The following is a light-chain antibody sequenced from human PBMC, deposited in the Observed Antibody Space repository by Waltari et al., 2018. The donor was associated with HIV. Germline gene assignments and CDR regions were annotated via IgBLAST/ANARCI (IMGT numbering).Light chain of an antibody. J-gene: IGKJ1*01. CDR1: QSVSTN. V-gene: IGKV3-15*01. Sequence: IVMTQSPATLSVSPGERATLSCRASQSVSTNLAWYQQKPGQAPRLLISGASTRATGLPARFSGSGSGTEFTLTISSLQSEDFAVYYCQQYNKWPETFGQGP. CDR3: QQYNKWPET. CDR2: GAS.